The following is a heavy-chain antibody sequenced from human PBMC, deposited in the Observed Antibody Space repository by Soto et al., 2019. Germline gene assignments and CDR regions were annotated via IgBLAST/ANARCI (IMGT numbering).Heavy chain of an antibody. D-gene: IGHD2-2*01. V-gene: IGHV3-23*01. CDR3: AKGSNTNYFYYYYMDV. Sequence: GGSLRLSCAASGFTFSSYAMSWVRQAPGKGLEWVSAISGSSGSTFTADSVKGRFTISRDNSKNTLYLQMNSLRAEDTAVDYCAKGSNTNYFYYYYMDVWGRGTTVTVSS. CDR2: ISGSSGST. CDR1: GFTFSSYA. J-gene: IGHJ6*03.